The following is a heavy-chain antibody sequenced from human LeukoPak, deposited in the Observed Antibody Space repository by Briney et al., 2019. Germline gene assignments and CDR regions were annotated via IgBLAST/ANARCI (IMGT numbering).Heavy chain of an antibody. D-gene: IGHD3-22*01. Sequence: PSETLSLTCAVSSYSISSGSYWGWIRQSPGKGLEWVGSIFHSGNSYYNPSLKSRLTMSVDTSKNQFSLKLTSVTAADTALYYCARDYHDTSGYNYVGGYYYMDVWGKGTTVTVSS. CDR3: ARDYHDTSGYNYVGGYYYMDV. J-gene: IGHJ6*03. CDR1: SYSISSGSY. CDR2: IFHSGNS. V-gene: IGHV4-38-2*01.